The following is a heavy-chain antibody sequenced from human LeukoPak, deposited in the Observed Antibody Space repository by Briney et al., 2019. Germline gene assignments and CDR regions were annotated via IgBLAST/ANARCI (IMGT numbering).Heavy chain of an antibody. CDR1: GFTFSSYA. CDR2: ISSSGNYI. Sequence: GGSLRLSCAASGFTFSSYAIHWVRQAPGKGLEWVSYISSSGNYIMYGDSVKGRFTISRDNAKNSLYLQMNSLRAEDTAVYYCATGSRGSYFYFDYWGQGTLVTVSS. J-gene: IGHJ4*02. CDR3: ATGSRGSYFYFDY. V-gene: IGHV3-21*05. D-gene: IGHD3-10*01.